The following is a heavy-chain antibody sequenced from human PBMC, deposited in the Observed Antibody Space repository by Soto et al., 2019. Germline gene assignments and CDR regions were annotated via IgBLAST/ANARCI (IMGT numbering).Heavy chain of an antibody. Sequence: EVQLVESGGGLVQPGGSLRLSCAASGFTFSPFWMHWVRQVPGQGPVWVSRINSDGNSTSYADSVKGRFTISRDNAKNTLYLQMNSLRAEDTAVYYCARGSKHFDYWGQGTLVTVSS. CDR1: GFTFSPFW. CDR3: ARGSKHFDY. D-gene: IGHD4-4*01. J-gene: IGHJ4*02. V-gene: IGHV3-74*01. CDR2: INSDGNST.